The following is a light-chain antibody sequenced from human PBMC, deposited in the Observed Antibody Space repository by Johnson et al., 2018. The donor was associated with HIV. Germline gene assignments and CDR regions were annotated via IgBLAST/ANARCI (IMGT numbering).Light chain of an antibody. V-gene: IGLV1-51*02. CDR3: GTWDSSLSVSYV. CDR2: ENN. Sequence: QSVLTQPPSVSAAPGQKVTIPCSGSSSNIGNNYVSWYQHLPGTAPKLLIYENNKRPSGSPDRFSGSKSGTSATLDITGLPTGDEADYYCGTWDSSLSVSYVFGTVTKVTVL. J-gene: IGLJ1*01. CDR1: SSNIGNNY.